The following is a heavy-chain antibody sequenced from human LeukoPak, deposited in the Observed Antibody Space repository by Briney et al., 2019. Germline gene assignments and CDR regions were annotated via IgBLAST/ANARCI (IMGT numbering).Heavy chain of an antibody. CDR1: GFTFSSYG. D-gene: IGHD3-3*01. CDR2: IRYDGSNK. Sequence: PGGSLRLSCAASGFTFSSYGMHWVRQAPGKGLEGVAFIRYDGSNKYYADSVKGRFTISRDNSKNTLYLQMNSLRAEDTAVYYCAKGGTYYDFWSGYYWGQGTLVTVSS. V-gene: IGHV3-30*02. J-gene: IGHJ4*02. CDR3: AKGGTYYDFWSGYY.